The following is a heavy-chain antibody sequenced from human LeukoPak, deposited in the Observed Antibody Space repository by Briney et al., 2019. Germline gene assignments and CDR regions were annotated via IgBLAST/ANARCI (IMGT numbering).Heavy chain of an antibody. J-gene: IGHJ5*02. V-gene: IGHV4-30-2*01. CDR3: ASSHYYDSSGTPDWFDP. D-gene: IGHD3-22*01. CDR1: GGSISSGGYS. CDR2: IYHSGST. Sequence: SQTLSLICAVSGGSISSGGYSWSWIRQPPGKGLEWIGYIYHSGSTYYNPSLKSRVTISVDRSKNQFSLKLSSVTAADTAVYYCASSHYYDSSGTPDWFDPWGQGTLVTVSS.